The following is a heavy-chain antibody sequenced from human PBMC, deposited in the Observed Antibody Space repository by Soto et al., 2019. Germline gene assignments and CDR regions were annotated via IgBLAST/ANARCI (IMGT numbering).Heavy chain of an antibody. CDR2: INTYNGMT. CDR1: GYTFINYH. Sequence: QVQLVQSGGEVKKPGASVTVSCKASGYTFINYHITWVRQAPGQGLEWMAWINTYNGMTDYAQRFQGRVTMTRDTSTSTAYMELRNLGSDDTAVYFCANSPRREMATDWVQGTLVTVSS. CDR3: ANSPRREMATD. D-gene: IGHD5-12*01. J-gene: IGHJ4*02. V-gene: IGHV1-18*01.